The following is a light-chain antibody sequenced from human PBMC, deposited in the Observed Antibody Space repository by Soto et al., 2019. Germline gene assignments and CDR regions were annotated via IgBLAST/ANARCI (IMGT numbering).Light chain of an antibody. CDR2: GAS. V-gene: IGKV3-15*01. CDR1: QSVSSN. J-gene: IGKJ3*01. CDR3: QQYNNWPSLFT. Sequence: EIVMTQSPATLSVSPGERATLSCRASQSVSSNLAWYQQQPGQAPRLLIYGASTRATGIPARFIGSGSGTEVTLTIISLQSEDFAVYYCQQYNNWPSLFTFGPGTKVDIK.